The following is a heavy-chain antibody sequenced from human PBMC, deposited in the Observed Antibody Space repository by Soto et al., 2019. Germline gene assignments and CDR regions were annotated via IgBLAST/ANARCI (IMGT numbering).Heavy chain of an antibody. CDR2: ISAYNGNT. D-gene: IGHD6-19*01. Sequence: ASLKVSCKASGYTFTSYGISWVRQAPGQGLEWMGWISAYNGNTNYAQKLQGRVTMTTDTSTSTAYMELRSLRSDDTAVYYCARGPVAVADGDAFDIWGQGTMVTVSS. CDR1: GYTFTSYG. CDR3: ARGPVAVADGDAFDI. V-gene: IGHV1-18*01. J-gene: IGHJ3*02.